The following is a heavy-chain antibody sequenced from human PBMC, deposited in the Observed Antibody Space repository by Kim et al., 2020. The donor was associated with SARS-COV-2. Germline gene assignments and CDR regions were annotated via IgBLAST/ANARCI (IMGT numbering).Heavy chain of an antibody. D-gene: IGHD6-13*01. CDR3: AKKGIPERGPWYFDL. V-gene: IGHV3-23*01. CDR1: GFTFSSFA. J-gene: IGHJ2*01. CDR2: LSDSGGDT. Sequence: GGSLRLSCAASGFTFSSFAMTWVRQAPGKGLEWVSILSDSGGDTFYADSVKGRFTISRDNSKNTLYLQMNSLRADDTAVYYCAKKGIPERGPWYFDLWGRGTLVTVSS.